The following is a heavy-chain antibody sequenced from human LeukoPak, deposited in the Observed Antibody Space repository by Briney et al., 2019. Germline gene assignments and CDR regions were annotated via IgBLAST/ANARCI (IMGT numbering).Heavy chain of an antibody. V-gene: IGHV3-23*01. Sequence: GGSLRLSCAASGFTFSNYAMSWVRQAPGKGLEWVSAISGSGGSTYFADSVKGRFTISRDNSNNTLYLQMNSLRAEDTAVYYCAKDRGYCSGVNCYRFDYWGQGTLVTVSS. CDR3: AKDRGYCSGVNCYRFDY. D-gene: IGHD2-15*01. CDR2: ISGSGGST. CDR1: GFTFSNYA. J-gene: IGHJ4*02.